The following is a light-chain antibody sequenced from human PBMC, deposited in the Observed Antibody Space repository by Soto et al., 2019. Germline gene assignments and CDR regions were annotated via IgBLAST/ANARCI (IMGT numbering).Light chain of an antibody. V-gene: IGKV3-11*01. CDR2: GAS. J-gene: IGKJ1*01. CDR3: QQHENWPRT. Sequence: IVLTQSPATLSLSPGERATLSCRASQSVSSYLAWYQQKPGQAPRLLSYGASSRATGIPDRFSGSGSGTDFTLTISSLEPEDFVLYYCQQHENWPRTFGQGTKVDIK. CDR1: QSVSSY.